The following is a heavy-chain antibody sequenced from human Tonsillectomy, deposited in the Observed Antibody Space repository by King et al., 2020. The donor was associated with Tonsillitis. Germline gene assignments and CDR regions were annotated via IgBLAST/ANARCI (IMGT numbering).Heavy chain of an antibody. Sequence: VQLVESGGGLVQPGGSLRLSCAASGFTFSSYWMHWVRQAPGKGLVWDSRIKSDGSSTSYADSVKGRFTISRDNAKNTLYLQMNSLRAEDTAVYFCTRVRTVGFDAFDIWGQGTMVTVSS. CDR1: GFTFSSYW. J-gene: IGHJ3*02. CDR2: IKSDGSST. V-gene: IGHV3-74*01. CDR3: TRVRTVGFDAFDI. D-gene: IGHD1/OR15-1a*01.